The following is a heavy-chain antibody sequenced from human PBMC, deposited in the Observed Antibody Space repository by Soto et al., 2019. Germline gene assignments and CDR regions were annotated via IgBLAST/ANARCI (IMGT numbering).Heavy chain of an antibody. Sequence: SQTLSLTCAISGDSVSSNSAAWNWIRQSPSRSLEWLGRPYYRSKWYNDYAVSVKSRITINPDTSTNQFSLQLNSVTPEDTAVYYCARELPLPNCSGGSCYADPTNYYYYYMDV. V-gene: IGHV6-1*01. CDR3: ARELPLPNCSGGSCYADPTNYYYYYMDV. J-gene: IGHJ6*03. CDR2: PYYRSKWYN. D-gene: IGHD2-15*01. CDR1: GDSVSSNSAA.